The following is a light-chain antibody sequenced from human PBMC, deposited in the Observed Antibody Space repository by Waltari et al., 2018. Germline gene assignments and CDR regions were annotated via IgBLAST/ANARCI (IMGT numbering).Light chain of an antibody. Sequence: EIVMTQSPATLSVSPGERATLSCRASQSVSSNLAWYQQKPGQAPRLLIYGASTRATGIPARFSGSGSGIEFTLNISSLQSEDLAVYYCQQYNKWPLTFGPGTKVDIK. CDR1: QSVSSN. CDR2: GAS. J-gene: IGKJ3*01. CDR3: QQYNKWPLT. V-gene: IGKV3-15*01.